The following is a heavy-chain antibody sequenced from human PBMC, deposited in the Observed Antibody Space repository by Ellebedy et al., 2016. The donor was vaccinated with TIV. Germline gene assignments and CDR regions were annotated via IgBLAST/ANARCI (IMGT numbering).Heavy chain of an antibody. D-gene: IGHD5-18*01. Sequence: MPSETLSLTCAVSGGSISSSNWWSWVRQPPGKGLEWIGELYHSGSTNYNPSLKSRVTISVDKSKNQFSLKLSSVTAADTAVYYCARKDTAILWAFDYWGQGTLVTVSS. CDR2: LYHSGST. J-gene: IGHJ4*02. CDR3: ARKDTAILWAFDY. V-gene: IGHV4-4*02. CDR1: GGSISSSNW.